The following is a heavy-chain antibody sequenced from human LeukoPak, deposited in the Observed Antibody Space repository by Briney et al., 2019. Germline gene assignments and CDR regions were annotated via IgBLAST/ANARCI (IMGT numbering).Heavy chain of an antibody. Sequence: PGGSLRLSCAASGFTFSSYGMQWVRQAPGKGLEWVAFIRYDGSNKYYADSMKGRFTISRDNSKNTLHLQMNSLRAEDTAVYYCAKDRTYSSAWPYYFDYWGQGTLVTVSS. CDR2: IRYDGSNK. CDR1: GFTFSSYG. CDR3: AKDRTYSSAWPYYFDY. V-gene: IGHV3-30*02. J-gene: IGHJ4*02. D-gene: IGHD6-19*01.